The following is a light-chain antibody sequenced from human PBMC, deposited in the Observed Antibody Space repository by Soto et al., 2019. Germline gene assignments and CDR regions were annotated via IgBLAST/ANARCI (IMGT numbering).Light chain of an antibody. CDR1: QTISSW. J-gene: IGKJ5*01. CDR2: KAS. CDR3: QQYDSFSVT. Sequence: IQMTQSPSTLSGSVGDRVTITCRASQTISSWLAWYQQKPGKAPKLLIYKASTLKSGVPSRFSGSGSGTEFRLTISTMQPDDFATYYCQQYDSFSVTFGQGTRLEI. V-gene: IGKV1-5*03.